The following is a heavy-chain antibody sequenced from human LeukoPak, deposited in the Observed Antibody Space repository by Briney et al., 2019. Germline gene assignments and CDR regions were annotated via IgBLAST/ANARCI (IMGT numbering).Heavy chain of an antibody. CDR1: GFTFSSYW. Sequence: PGGSLRLSCAASGFTFSSYWMHWVRQAPGKGLVWVSRINSDGSSTSYADSVKGRFTISRDNAKNTLYLQMNSLRAEGTAVYYCARAPPPTNYYDSSGYYRDYFDYWGQGTLVTVSS. D-gene: IGHD3-22*01. V-gene: IGHV3-74*01. CDR3: ARAPPPTNYYDSSGYYRDYFDY. J-gene: IGHJ4*02. CDR2: INSDGSST.